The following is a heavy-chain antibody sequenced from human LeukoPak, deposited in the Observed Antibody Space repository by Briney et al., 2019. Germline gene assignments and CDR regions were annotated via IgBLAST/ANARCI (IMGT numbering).Heavy chain of an antibody. CDR2: IKEDGTQK. Sequence: GGSLRLSCAASGFTFSSYCMSWVRQAPGKGLEWVAAIKEDGTQKFYVDPVRGRFTVSRDNAKNSVYLQMNSLRTEDTAVYYCARGSSTPGVDYWGQGTLVTVSS. V-gene: IGHV3-7*01. D-gene: IGHD6-13*01. CDR3: ARGSSTPGVDY. J-gene: IGHJ4*02. CDR1: GFTFSSYC.